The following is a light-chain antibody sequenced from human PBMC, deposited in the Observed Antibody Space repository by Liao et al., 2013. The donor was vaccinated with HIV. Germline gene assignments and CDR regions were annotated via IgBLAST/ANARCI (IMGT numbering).Light chain of an antibody. Sequence: SYELTQPPSVSVAPGKTARITCGGNNIGSKSVHWYQQKPGQAPVLVIYYDSDRPSGIPERFSGFNSGNTATLTISRVEAGDEADYYCQLWDSSSDHPYVFGTGTQVTVL. CDR3: QLWDSSSDHPYV. CDR2: YDS. CDR1: NIGSKS. V-gene: IGLV3-21*01. J-gene: IGLJ1*01.